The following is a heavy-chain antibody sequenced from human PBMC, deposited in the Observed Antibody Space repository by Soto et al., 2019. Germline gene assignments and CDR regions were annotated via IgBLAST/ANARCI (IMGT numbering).Heavy chain of an antibody. D-gene: IGHD6-13*01. Sequence: QVQLVQSGAEVKKAGSSVKVSCKVSGDTFSSYFINWVRQAPGQGLEWVGGIIPVFGTASYAEKFQGRVTITADESTSTAYMELSRLRSDDTAVYYCARETPSAAAAYYYYGLDVWGQGTTVTVPS. CDR1: GDTFSSYF. CDR3: ARETPSAAAAYYYYGLDV. V-gene: IGHV1-69*01. J-gene: IGHJ6*02. CDR2: IIPVFGTA.